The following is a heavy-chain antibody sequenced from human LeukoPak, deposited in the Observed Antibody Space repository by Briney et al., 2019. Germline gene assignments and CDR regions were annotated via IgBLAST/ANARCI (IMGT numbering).Heavy chain of an antibody. CDR3: ASSTGTLDY. J-gene: IGHJ4*02. D-gene: IGHD1-1*01. V-gene: IGHV3-74*01. Sequence: PGGSLRLSCAASGFTFNIYWMQWVRQAPGKGLIWVSCINGDGSSATYADSVKGRYTISRDNSKNTVYLQLNSLRAEDAGVYYCASSTGTLDYWGQGTLVTVSS. CDR2: INGDGSSA. CDR1: GFTFNIYW.